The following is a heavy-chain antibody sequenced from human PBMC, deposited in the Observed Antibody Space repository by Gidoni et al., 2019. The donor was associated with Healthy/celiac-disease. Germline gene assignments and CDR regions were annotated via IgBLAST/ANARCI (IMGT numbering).Heavy chain of an antibody. J-gene: IGHJ4*02. CDR3: AKAGYYYDSSGYSVGIDY. CDR2: ISYDGSNK. D-gene: IGHD3-22*01. CDR1: GFTFSSYG. V-gene: IGHV3-30*18. Sequence: QVQLVESGGGVVQPGRSLRLSCAASGFTFSSYGMHWVRQAPGKGLEWVAVISYDGSNKYYADSVKGRFTISRDNSKNTLYLQMNSLRAEDTAVYYCAKAGYYYDSSGYSVGIDYWGQGTLVTVSS.